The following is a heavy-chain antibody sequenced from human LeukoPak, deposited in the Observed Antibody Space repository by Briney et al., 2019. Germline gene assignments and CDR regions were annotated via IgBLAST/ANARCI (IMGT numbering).Heavy chain of an antibody. Sequence: ASVKVSCKASGYTFPSYFMHWVRQAPGQGLEWMGWINTNTGNPTYAQGFTGRFVFSLDTSVSTAYLQISSLKAEDTAVYYCARGRFVRFLEWLYYYYYYGMDVWGQGTTVTVSS. CDR1: GYTFPSYF. CDR3: ARGRFVRFLEWLYYYYYYGMDV. D-gene: IGHD3-3*01. CDR2: INTNTGNP. V-gene: IGHV7-4-1*02. J-gene: IGHJ6*02.